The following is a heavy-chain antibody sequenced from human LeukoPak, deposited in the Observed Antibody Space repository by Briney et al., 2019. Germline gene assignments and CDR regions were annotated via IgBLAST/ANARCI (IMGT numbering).Heavy chain of an antibody. D-gene: IGHD6-6*01. Sequence: GGSLRLSCAASGFTFSSYAMHWVRQAPGKGLEWVAVISYDGSNKYYADSVKGRFTISRDNSKNTLYLQMNSLRAEDTAVYYCARDASSSRSDYYGMDVWGQGTTVTVSS. V-gene: IGHV3-30*14. J-gene: IGHJ6*02. CDR3: ARDASSSRSDYYGMDV. CDR2: ISYDGSNK. CDR1: GFTFSSYA.